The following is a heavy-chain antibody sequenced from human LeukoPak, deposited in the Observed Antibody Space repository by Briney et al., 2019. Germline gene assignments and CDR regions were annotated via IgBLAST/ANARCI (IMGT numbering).Heavy chain of an antibody. CDR1: GGSFSGYY. J-gene: IGHJ5*02. CDR3: ARGNPPIVVVVAATFRFDP. CDR2: INHSGST. Sequence: RSETLSLTCAVYGGSFSGYYWSWIRQPPGKGLEWIGEINHSGSTNYNPSLKSRVTISVDTSKNQFSLKLSSVTAADTAVYYCARGNPPIVVVVAATFRFDPWGQGTLVTVSS. V-gene: IGHV4-34*01. D-gene: IGHD2-15*01.